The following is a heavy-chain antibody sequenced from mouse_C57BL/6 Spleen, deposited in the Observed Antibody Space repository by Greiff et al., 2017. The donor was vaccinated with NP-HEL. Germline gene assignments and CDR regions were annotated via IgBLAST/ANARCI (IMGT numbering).Heavy chain of an antibody. D-gene: IGHD2-12*01. CDR1: GFTFTSYA. J-gene: IGHJ3*01. V-gene: IGHV5-4*01. CDR2: ISDGGSYT. Sequence: EVKLLESGGGLVKPGGSLKLSCAASGFTFTSYAMSWVRQTPEQRLEWVATISDGGSYTYYPDNVKGRFTISRDNAKNNLYLRMSHLKAEDAAMYCCAGDSYYAFFAYWGQGTPVTVSA. CDR3: AGDSYYAFFAY.